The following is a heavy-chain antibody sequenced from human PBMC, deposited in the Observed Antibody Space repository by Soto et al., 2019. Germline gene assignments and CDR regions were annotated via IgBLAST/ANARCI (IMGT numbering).Heavy chain of an antibody. CDR2: ISAYNGNT. CDR3: ARSRGNGGYSSSPVWFDP. D-gene: IGHD6-6*01. CDR1: GYTFTSYG. V-gene: IGHV1-18*04. Sequence: AASVKVSCKASGYTFTSYGISWVRQAPGQGLEWMGWISAYNGNTNYAQKLQGRVTMTTDTSTSTAYMELRSLRSDDTAVYYCARSRGNGGYSSSPVWFDPWGQGTLVTVSS. J-gene: IGHJ5*02.